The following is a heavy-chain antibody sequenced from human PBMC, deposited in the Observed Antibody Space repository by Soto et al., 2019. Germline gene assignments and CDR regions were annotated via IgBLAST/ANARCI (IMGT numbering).Heavy chain of an antibody. Sequence: QVQLVESGGGVVQPGRSLRLSCAAAGFTFSSYAMHWVRQAPGKGLEWVAVISYDGSNKYYADSVKGRFTISRDNSKNTLYLQMQSLRAEETAVDYCARRLMHYDFWSGYYSGYYYYGLDVWGQGTTVPVSS. CDR3: ARRLMHYDFWSGYYSGYYYYGLDV. CDR2: ISYDGSNK. CDR1: GFTFSSYA. J-gene: IGHJ6*02. D-gene: IGHD3-3*01. V-gene: IGHV3-30-3*01.